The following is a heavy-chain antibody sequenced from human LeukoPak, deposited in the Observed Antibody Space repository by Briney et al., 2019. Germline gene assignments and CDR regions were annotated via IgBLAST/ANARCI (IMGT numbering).Heavy chain of an antibody. D-gene: IGHD2-2*01. J-gene: IGHJ4*02. CDR2: IRYDGSNK. Sequence: GGSLRLSCAASGFTFSSYGMHWVRQAPGKGLEWVAFIRYDGSNKYYADSVKGRFTISRDNSKNTLYLQMNSLRAEDTAVYYCAGLGDCSSTSCLPFPFDYWGQGTPVTVSS. CDR3: AGLGDCSSTSCLPFPFDY. CDR1: GFTFSSYG. V-gene: IGHV3-30*02.